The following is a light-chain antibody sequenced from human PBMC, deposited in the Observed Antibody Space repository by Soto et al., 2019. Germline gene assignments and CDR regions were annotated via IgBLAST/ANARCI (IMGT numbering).Light chain of an antibody. V-gene: IGLV2-14*01. CDR3: TSHTTSTTLPVV. CDR1: SSDVGAYDY. CDR2: EVS. J-gene: IGLJ2*01. Sequence: QSALTQPASVSGSPGQSITLSCTGTSSDVGAYDYVSWYQQHPGRAPKLIIFEVSNRPSGVSNRFSGSKSANTASLTISGLQAEDEAQYYCTSHTTSTTLPVVFGGGTKLTVL.